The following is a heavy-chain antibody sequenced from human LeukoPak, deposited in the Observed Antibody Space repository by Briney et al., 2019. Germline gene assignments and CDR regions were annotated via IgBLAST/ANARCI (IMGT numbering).Heavy chain of an antibody. V-gene: IGHV3-23*01. D-gene: IGHD4-17*01. CDR1: GFTFSNAW. CDR2: IGGNGLNT. Sequence: PGGSLRLSCAVSGFTFSNAWMTWVRQAPGKGLEWVSVIGGNGLNTYYADSVKGRLTISRDNSKNTLYLQMNSLRAEDTAVYYCAKDRTTVTTYWFDPWGQGTLVTVSS. J-gene: IGHJ5*02. CDR3: AKDRTTVTTYWFDP.